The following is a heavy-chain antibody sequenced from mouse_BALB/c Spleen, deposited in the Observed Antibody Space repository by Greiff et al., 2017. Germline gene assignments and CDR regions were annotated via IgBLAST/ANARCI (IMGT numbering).Heavy chain of an antibody. CDR2: INPYNGDT. CDR1: GYSFTGYF. J-gene: IGHJ4*01. CDR3: ARGVYYDAMDY. V-gene: IGHV1-20*02. Sequence: VQLQQSGPELVKPGASLKITCTVSGYSFTGYFVNWVMQRHGKSLEWIGRINPYNGDTFYNQKFKGKATLTVDKNSSTAHMEHRSLASEASADYYCARGVYYDAMDYWGQGTSVTVSS.